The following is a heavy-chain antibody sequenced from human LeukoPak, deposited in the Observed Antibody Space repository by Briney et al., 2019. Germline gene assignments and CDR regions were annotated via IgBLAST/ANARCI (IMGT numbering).Heavy chain of an antibody. CDR3: ARVPNLPLVVPAAILRRGWFDP. D-gene: IGHD2-2*02. J-gene: IGHJ5*02. CDR2: INHSGST. V-gene: IGHV4-34*01. Sequence: SETLSLTCAVYGGSFSGYYWSWIRQPPGKGLEWIGEINHSGSTNYNPSLKSRVTISADTSKNQFSLKLSSVTAADTAVYYCARVPNLPLVVPAAILRRGWFDPWGQGTLVTVSS. CDR1: GGSFSGYY.